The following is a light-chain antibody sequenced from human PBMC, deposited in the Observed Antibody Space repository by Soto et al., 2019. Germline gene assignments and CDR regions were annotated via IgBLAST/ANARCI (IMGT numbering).Light chain of an antibody. Sequence: DIQMTQSPSSLSASVGDRVTITCRASQSISRYLNWYQQKPGKAPNLLIYVASSLHSEVPSRFSGSGSGTDFTRTITSLQPEDFATYYCQQSYGTPINFGLGTRLEIK. CDR3: QQSYGTPIN. V-gene: IGKV1-39*01. CDR1: QSISRY. CDR2: VAS. J-gene: IGKJ5*01.